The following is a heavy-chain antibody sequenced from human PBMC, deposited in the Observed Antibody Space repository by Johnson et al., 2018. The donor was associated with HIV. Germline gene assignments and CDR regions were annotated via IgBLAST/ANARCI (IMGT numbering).Heavy chain of an antibody. Sequence: VQLVESGGGLVKPGGSLRLSCAGSGFTFSSYAMHWVRQAPGKGLEYISTISSNGGSTYYANSVKGRFTISRDNSKNTLYLQMGSLRAEDMAVYYCARGGLEMATITDAFDIWGQGTMVTVSS. CDR3: ARGGLEMATITDAFDI. D-gene: IGHD5-24*01. V-gene: IGHV3-64*01. CDR1: GFTFSSYA. J-gene: IGHJ3*02. CDR2: ISSNGGST.